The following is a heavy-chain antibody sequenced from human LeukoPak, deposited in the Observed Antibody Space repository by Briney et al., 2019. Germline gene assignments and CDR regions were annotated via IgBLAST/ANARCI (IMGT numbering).Heavy chain of an antibody. J-gene: IGHJ1*01. CDR1: GFTFSSYG. CDR3: AKSTDYDFWIFQH. CDR2: IRYDGSNK. V-gene: IGHV3-30*02. Sequence: GGSLRLSCGASGFTFSSYGMHWVRQAPGKGLEWVAFIRYDGSNKYYADSVKGRFTISRDNSKNTLYLQMNSLRAEDTAVYYCAKSTDYDFWIFQHWGQGTLVIVSS. D-gene: IGHD3-3*01.